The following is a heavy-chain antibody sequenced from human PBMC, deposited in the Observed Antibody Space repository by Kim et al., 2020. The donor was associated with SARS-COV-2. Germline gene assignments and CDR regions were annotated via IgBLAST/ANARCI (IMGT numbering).Heavy chain of an antibody. CDR3: ARQPSIAAAGTPKKQWLVFVGMDV. D-gene: IGHD6-13*01. J-gene: IGHJ6*02. V-gene: IGHV5-51*01. CDR1: GYSFTSYW. CDR2: IYPGDSDT. Sequence: GESLKISCKGSGYSFTSYWIGWVRQMPGKGLEWMGIIYPGDSDTRYSPSFQGQVTISADKSISTAYLQWSSLKASDTAMYYCARQPSIAAAGTPKKQWLVFVGMDVWGQGTTVTVSS.